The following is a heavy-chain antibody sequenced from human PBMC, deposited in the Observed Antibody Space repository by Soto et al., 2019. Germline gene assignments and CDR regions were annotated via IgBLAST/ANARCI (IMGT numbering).Heavy chain of an antibody. D-gene: IGHD3-10*01. CDR2: IYYSGST. J-gene: IGHJ4*02. CDR3: AYHYGAGSYPTSDY. Sequence: SETLSLTCTVSGGSISSSSYYWGWIRQPPGKGLEWIGSIYYSGSTYYNPSLKSRVTISVDTSKNQFSLKLSSVTAADTAVYYCAYHYGAGSYPTSDYWGQGTLVTVSS. V-gene: IGHV4-39*01. CDR1: GGSISSSSYY.